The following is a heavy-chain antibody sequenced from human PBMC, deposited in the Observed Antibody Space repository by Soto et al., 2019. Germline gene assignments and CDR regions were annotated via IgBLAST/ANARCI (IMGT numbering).Heavy chain of an antibody. J-gene: IGHJ4*02. V-gene: IGHV3-48*01. CDR3: ARLGYCSGGSCYPIDY. CDR2: ISSSSSTI. Sequence: EVQLVESGGGLVQPGGSLRLSCAASGFTFSSYSMNWVRQAPGKGLEWVSYISSSSSTIYYADSVKGRFTISRDNAKNPLYLQMNSLRAEDTAVYYCARLGYCSGGSCYPIDYWGQGTLVTVSS. D-gene: IGHD2-15*01. CDR1: GFTFSSYS.